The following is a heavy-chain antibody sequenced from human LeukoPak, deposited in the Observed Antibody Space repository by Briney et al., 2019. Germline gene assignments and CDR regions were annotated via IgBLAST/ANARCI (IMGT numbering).Heavy chain of an antibody. Sequence: GGSLRLSCAVSGFTFSNYAMNWVRQAPGKGLEWVSVIGGSADNTYYADSVKGRFTISRDNSKNTLYLQMNSLRAEDTAVYYCARAADYGEDYYYYYMDVWGKGTTVTVSS. CDR3: ARAADYGEDYYYYYMDV. V-gene: IGHV3-23*01. J-gene: IGHJ6*03. D-gene: IGHD4-17*01. CDR1: GFTFSNYA. CDR2: IGGSADNT.